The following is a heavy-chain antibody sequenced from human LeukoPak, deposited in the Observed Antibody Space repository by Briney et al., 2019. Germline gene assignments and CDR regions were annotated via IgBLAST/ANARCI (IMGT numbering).Heavy chain of an antibody. CDR2: IYYSGST. D-gene: IGHD3-3*01. V-gene: IGHV4-39*01. Sequence: SETLSLTCTVSGGSISSSSYYWGWIRQPPGKGLEWIGSIYYSGSTYYNPSLKSRVTISVDTSKNQFSLKLSSVTAADTAVYYCARHRYLESYFDPWGQGTLVTVSS. CDR1: GGSISSSSYY. J-gene: IGHJ5*02. CDR3: ARHRYLESYFDP.